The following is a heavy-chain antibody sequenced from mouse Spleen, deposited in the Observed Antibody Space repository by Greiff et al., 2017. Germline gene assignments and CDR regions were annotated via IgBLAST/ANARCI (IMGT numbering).Heavy chain of an antibody. Sequence: QVQLKQPGAELVKPGASVKLSCKASGYTFTSYWMHWVKQRPGQGLEWIGMIHPNSGSTNYNEKFKSKATLTVDKSSSTAYMQLSSLTSEDSAVYYCAREGYYGIYFDYWGQGTTLTVSS. CDR1: GYTFTSYW. CDR3: AREGYYGIYFDY. CDR2: IHPNSGST. V-gene: IGHV1-64*01. J-gene: IGHJ2*01. D-gene: IGHD1-1*01.